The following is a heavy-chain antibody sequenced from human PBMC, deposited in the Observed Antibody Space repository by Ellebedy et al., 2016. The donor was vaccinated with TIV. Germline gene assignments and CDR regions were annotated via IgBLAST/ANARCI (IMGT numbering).Heavy chain of an antibody. V-gene: IGHV4-39*01. Sequence: MPSETLSLTCTVSGGAITTSNFYWGWICQPPGKGLEGIGTIYYRGATQYNPSHKSRVTISVDTSKHQFSLNLSSVTAADTAMYYCARQHNPKYNNYMDVWGKGTTVTVSS. J-gene: IGHJ6*03. CDR3: ARQHNPKYNNYMDV. CDR1: GGAITTSNFY. D-gene: IGHD1-14*01. CDR2: IYYRGAT.